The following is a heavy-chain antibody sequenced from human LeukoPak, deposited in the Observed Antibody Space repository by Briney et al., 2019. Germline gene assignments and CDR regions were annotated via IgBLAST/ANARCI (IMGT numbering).Heavy chain of an antibody. CDR3: AKPRYSGSYHQTFDY. V-gene: IGHV3-48*03. CDR2: ISSSGSTI. CDR1: GFTFSSYE. J-gene: IGHJ4*02. Sequence: GGSLRLSCAASGFTFSSYEMNWVRQAPGKGLEWVSYISSSGSTIYYADSVKGRFTISRDNAKNSLYLQMNSLRAEDTAVYYCAKPRYSGSYHQTFDYWGQGTLVTVSS. D-gene: IGHD1-26*01.